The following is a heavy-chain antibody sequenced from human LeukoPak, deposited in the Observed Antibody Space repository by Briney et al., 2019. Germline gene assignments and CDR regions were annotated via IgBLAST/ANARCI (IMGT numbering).Heavy chain of an antibody. Sequence: SETLSLTCTVSGDSMSSSSYYWTRIRQPPGKGLEWIGYISYSGSTKYNPSLQSRVTMSVDTSKNQFSLKLTSVTAADTAVYYCARETGTSNMDVWGQGTTVTVSS. V-gene: IGHV4-61*01. D-gene: IGHD1-7*01. CDR1: GDSMSSSSYY. J-gene: IGHJ6*02. CDR2: ISYSGST. CDR3: ARETGTSNMDV.